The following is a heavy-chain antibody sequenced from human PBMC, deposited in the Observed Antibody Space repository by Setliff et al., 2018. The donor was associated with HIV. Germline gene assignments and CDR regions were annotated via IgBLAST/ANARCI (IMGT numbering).Heavy chain of an antibody. CDR3: ARDSGTTGWCVDV. V-gene: IGHV4-61*02. CDR2: IYTSGST. CDR1: GGSISSGSYY. D-gene: IGHD3-10*01. Sequence: LSLTCTVSGGSISSGSYYWSWIRQPAGKGLEWIGRIYTSGSTNYNPSLRSRVTISVDTSKNQFSLKLSSVTAADTAVYYCARDSGTTGWCVDVWGQGTKVTVS. J-gene: IGHJ6*02.